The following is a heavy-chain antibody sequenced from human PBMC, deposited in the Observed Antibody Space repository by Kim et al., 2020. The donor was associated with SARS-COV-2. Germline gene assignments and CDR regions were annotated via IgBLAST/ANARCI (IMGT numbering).Heavy chain of an antibody. J-gene: IGHJ4*02. V-gene: IGHV3-48*02. CDR3: ARDPHSLDY. Sequence: SYSTYYADSVKGRFTISRDKAKNSLYLEMTNLRDEDTALYYCARDPHSLDYWGQGTLVTVSS. CDR2: SYST.